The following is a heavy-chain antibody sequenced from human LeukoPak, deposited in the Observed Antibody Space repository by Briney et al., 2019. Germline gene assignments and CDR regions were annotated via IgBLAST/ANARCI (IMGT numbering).Heavy chain of an antibody. V-gene: IGHV3-7*05. CDR2: IKQDGTET. J-gene: IGHJ3*01. D-gene: IGHD3-9*01. CDR3: ATYWRYFDWLLSDV. Sequence: GGSPRHSCEASGLTFGDYWMTWVRQDPGKGVECVASIKQDGTETHYVGSVEGRFAISRDNAKNSLSLQMNSLRAEDTAVYYCATYWRYFDWLLSDVWGLGTMVTVSS. CDR1: GLTFGDYW.